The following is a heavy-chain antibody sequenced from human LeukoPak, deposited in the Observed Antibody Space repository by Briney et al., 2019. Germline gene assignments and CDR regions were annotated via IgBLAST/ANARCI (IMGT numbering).Heavy chain of an antibody. Sequence: XETLSLTCTVSGGSISSYYWSWIRQPPGKGLEWIGYIYTSGSTNYNPSLKSRVTISVDTSKNQFSLKLSSVTAADTAVYYRARHPAIYCSSTSCYPYYYYMDVWGKGTTVTVSS. CDR1: GGSISSYY. D-gene: IGHD2-2*01. CDR2: IYTSGST. CDR3: ARHPAIYCSSTSCYPYYYYMDV. J-gene: IGHJ6*03. V-gene: IGHV4-4*09.